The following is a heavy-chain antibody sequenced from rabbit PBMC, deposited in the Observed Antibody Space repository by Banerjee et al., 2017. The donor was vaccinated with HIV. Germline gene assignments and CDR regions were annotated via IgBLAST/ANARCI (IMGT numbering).Heavy chain of an antibody. Sequence: QQLEESGGGLVKPGASLTLTCTASGFSFSSSSYMCWVRQAPGKGLEWIACIYAGSSGSTYYASWAKGRFTISKTSSTTVTLQMTSLTAADTATYFCATRYGGYADYADAFNLWGPGTLVTVS. CDR3: ATRYGGYADYADAFNL. J-gene: IGHJ4*01. CDR2: IYAGSSGST. D-gene: IGHD6-1*01. V-gene: IGHV1S40*01. CDR1: GFSFSSSSY.